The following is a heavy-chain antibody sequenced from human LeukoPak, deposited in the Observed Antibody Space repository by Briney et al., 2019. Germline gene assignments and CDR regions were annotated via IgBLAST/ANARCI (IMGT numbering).Heavy chain of an antibody. D-gene: IGHD3-9*01. J-gene: IGHJ4*02. CDR2: ISSSSNTI. CDR1: GFTFSSYR. CDR3: ARPLRYLDSELDY. Sequence: PGGSLRLSCAASGFTFSSYRMNWVRQAPGKGLEWVSYISSSSNTIYYADSVKGRFTISRENSKNTLYLQMNSLRAEDTPVCYCARPLRYLDSELDYWGQGTLVSVSS. V-gene: IGHV3-48*01.